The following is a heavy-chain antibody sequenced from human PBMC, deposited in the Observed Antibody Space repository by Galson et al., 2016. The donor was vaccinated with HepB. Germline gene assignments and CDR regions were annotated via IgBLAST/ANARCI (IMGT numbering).Heavy chain of an antibody. D-gene: IGHD4-23*01. CDR1: GFRVSAHH. CDR2: LYGGGGT. CDR3: VGYGGNSV. V-gene: IGHV3-53*01. Sequence: SLRLSCAVSGFRVSAHHVGWFRQAPGKGLECVSVLYGGGGTYHTDSVKGRFSVSRDNSKNIVYPQMNSLRADDTAVYYCVGYGGNSVGGQGTLVTVSS. J-gene: IGHJ4*02.